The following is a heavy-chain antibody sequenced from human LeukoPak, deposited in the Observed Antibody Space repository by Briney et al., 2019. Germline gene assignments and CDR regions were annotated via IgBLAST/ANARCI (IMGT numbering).Heavy chain of an antibody. CDR2: IYTSGST. D-gene: IGHD3-9*01. Sequence: PSETLSLTCAVSGDSISGSYWSWIRQPPGKGLEWIGRIYTSGSTNYNPSLKSRVTISVDTSKNQFSLKLSSVTAADTAVYYCARYRGELVLEWYFDYWGQGTLVTVSS. V-gene: IGHV4-4*08. CDR3: ARYRGELVLEWYFDY. J-gene: IGHJ4*02. CDR1: GDSISGSY.